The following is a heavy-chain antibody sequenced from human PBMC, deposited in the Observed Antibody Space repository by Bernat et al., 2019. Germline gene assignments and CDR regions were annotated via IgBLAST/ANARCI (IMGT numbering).Heavy chain of an antibody. CDR2: IIPIFGTA. V-gene: IGHV1-69*01. J-gene: IGHJ3*02. Sequence: QVQLVQSGAEVKKPGSSVKVSCKASGGTFSSYAISWVRQAPGQGLEWMGGIIPIFGTATYAQKFQGRVTIPADESTSTAYMELSSLRSEDTAVYYCARAGGYCSSTSCYAFDIWGQGTMVTVSS. CDR3: ARAGGYCSSTSCYAFDI. D-gene: IGHD2-2*01. CDR1: GGTFSSYA.